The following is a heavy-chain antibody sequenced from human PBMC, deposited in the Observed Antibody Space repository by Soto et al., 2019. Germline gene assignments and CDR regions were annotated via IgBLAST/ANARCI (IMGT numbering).Heavy chain of an antibody. CDR1: GFTFGGYA. J-gene: IGHJ4*02. CDR3: VIDHFGWGSYRFDH. V-gene: IGHV3-23*01. CDR2: ISDGGGDT. Sequence: GGSLRLSCTASGFTFGGYAMSWFRQAPGKGLEWVSGISDGGGDTYYADSVKGRFTISRDNSKNTLYLQMTSLRAEDTAVYHCVIDHFGWGSYRFDHWPQGTLVP. D-gene: IGHD3-10*01.